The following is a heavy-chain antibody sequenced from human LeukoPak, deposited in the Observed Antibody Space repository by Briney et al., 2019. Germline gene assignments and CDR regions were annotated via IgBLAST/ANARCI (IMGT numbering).Heavy chain of an antibody. Sequence: GGSLRLSCAASGFTFSNAWMSWVRQAPGKGLEWVGRIKSKTDGGTTDYAAPVKGRFTISRDDSKNTLYLQMNSLKTEDTAVYYCTTALPDIVVVPAAPKGYFQHWGQGTLVTVSS. D-gene: IGHD2-2*01. V-gene: IGHV3-15*01. CDR2: IKSKTDGGTT. J-gene: IGHJ1*01. CDR3: TTALPDIVVVPAAPKGYFQH. CDR1: GFTFSNAW.